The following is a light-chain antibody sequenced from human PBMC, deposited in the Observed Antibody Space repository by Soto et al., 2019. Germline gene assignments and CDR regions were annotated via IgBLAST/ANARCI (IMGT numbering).Light chain of an antibody. CDR3: HQYNSWPRGT. Sequence: EIMMTQSPGTLSVSPGEGATLSCTASQSVNLNLAWYQQKPGQPPRLLLYGASTRATGIPGRFRGSGSGTEFTLASSGLRSEDSAVYYCHQYNSWPRGTFGPGTKVEIK. V-gene: IGKV3-15*01. CDR2: GAS. J-gene: IGKJ3*01. CDR1: QSVNLN.